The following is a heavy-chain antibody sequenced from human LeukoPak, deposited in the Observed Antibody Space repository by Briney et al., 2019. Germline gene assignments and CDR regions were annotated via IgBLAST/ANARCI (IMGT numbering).Heavy chain of an antibody. D-gene: IGHD3-22*01. CDR1: GVIFSSYG. CDR3: AKVPQNYYDSSGEVDY. J-gene: IGHJ4*02. V-gene: IGHV3-30*02. Sequence: PGGSLRLSCVASGVIFSSYGMHWVRQAPGKGLEWVGFISYDGSNKYYADSMKGRLTISRDRTKNTLYLQMNSLRVEDTAVYYCAKVPQNYYDSSGEVDYWGQGTLVTVSS. CDR2: ISYDGSNK.